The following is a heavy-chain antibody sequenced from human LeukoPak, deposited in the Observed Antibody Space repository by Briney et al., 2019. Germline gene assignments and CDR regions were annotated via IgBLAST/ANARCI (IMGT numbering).Heavy chain of an antibody. J-gene: IGHJ3*02. CDR1: GFSLSNAY. CDR2: IKNKADRGTT. Sequence: RRSLRPSCAPSGFSLSNAYINWVSQAPGEGREWVGLIKNKADRGTTEYAAPVKDRFTVSRDDSKNTVYLQMRSLRTEDTAIYYCTREGHGTCDMWGQGTMVTVSS. CDR3: TREGHGTCDM. V-gene: IGHV3-15*01.